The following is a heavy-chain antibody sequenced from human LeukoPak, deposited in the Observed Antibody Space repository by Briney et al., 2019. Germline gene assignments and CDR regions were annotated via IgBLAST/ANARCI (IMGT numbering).Heavy chain of an antibody. CDR1: GFTFSSYG. D-gene: IGHD6-19*01. CDR2: ISGSGGST. J-gene: IGHJ4*02. V-gene: IGHV3-23*01. Sequence: GGSLRLSCVASGFTFSSYGMQWVRQAPGKGLEWVSAISGSGGSTYYADSVKGRFTISRDNSKNTLYLQMNSLRAEDTAVYYCAKEGGGSGWYFSDYWGQGTLVTVSS. CDR3: AKEGGGSGWYFSDY.